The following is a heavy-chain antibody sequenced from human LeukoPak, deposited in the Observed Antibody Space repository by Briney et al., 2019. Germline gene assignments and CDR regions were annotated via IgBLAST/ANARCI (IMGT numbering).Heavy chain of an antibody. Sequence: GGSLRLSCAASGFTFSTYAMQWVRQAPGKGLEWVAFIWPDGSKKYYADSVKGRFAISRENPKNTVYLQMNDLRPEDTALYFCAKISSSAESKFDYWGQGTLLTVSS. CDR2: IWPDGSKK. CDR3: AKISSSAESKFDY. J-gene: IGHJ4*02. D-gene: IGHD6-25*01. CDR1: GFTFSTYA. V-gene: IGHV3-30*02.